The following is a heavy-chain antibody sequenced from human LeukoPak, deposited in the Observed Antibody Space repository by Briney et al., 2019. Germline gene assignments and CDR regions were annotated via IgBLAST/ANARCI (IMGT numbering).Heavy chain of an antibody. Sequence: GGSLRLSCGASGFTFSSYAMHWVRQAPGKGLEWVAATPYDGSNKYYADSVKGRFTISRDNSKNTLYLQMNSLRGEDTAVYYCASLWNFDYWGQGTLVTVSS. J-gene: IGHJ4*02. V-gene: IGHV3-30*04. D-gene: IGHD1-1*01. CDR2: TPYDGSNK. CDR3: ASLWNFDY. CDR1: GFTFSSYA.